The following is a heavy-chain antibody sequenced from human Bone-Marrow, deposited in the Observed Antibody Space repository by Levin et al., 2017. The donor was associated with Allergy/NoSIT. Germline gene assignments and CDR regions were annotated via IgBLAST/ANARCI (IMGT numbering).Heavy chain of an antibody. CDR3: ARGPEWEPRTFDI. D-gene: IGHD1-26*01. J-gene: IGHJ3*02. CDR1: GGSISSGGHS. V-gene: IGHV4-30-2*01. Sequence: SQTLSLTCAVSGGSISSGGHSWSWIRRPPGKDLEWIGYIYHSGSTFYNPSLKSRVTISVDRSRNQFSLNLSSVTAADTAVYYCARGPEWEPRTFDIWGQGTMVTVSS. CDR2: IYHSGST.